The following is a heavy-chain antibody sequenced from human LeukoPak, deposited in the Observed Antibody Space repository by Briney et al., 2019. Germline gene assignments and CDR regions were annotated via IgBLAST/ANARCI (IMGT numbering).Heavy chain of an antibody. Sequence: PGGSLRLSCAASGFTFSLYAMNWVRQAPGKGLEWVSGISSSGGSTYYADSVKGRFTISRDNSKKTLYVQMNNLRAEDTAVYYCAKDRGSVQWLFDYWGQGTLITVSS. CDR2: ISSSGGST. V-gene: IGHV3-23*01. CDR3: AKDRGSVQWLFDY. J-gene: IGHJ4*02. CDR1: GFTFSLYA. D-gene: IGHD6-19*01.